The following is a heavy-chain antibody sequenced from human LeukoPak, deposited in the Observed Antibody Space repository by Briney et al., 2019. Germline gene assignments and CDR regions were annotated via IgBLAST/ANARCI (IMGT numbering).Heavy chain of an antibody. V-gene: IGHV5-51*01. Sequence: RGESLKISCKGSGYTFSSYWIGWVRQMPGKGLEWMGIIYPGDSDIKYSPSFQGQVTISADKSISTAYLQWSSLKASDTAMYFCARYSAARPGDYWGQGTLVTVSS. J-gene: IGHJ4*02. D-gene: IGHD6-6*01. CDR2: IYPGDSDI. CDR1: GYTFSSYW. CDR3: ARYSAARPGDY.